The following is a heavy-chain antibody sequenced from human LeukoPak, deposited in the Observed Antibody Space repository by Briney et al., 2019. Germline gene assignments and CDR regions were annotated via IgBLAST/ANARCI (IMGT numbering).Heavy chain of an antibody. CDR1: GFTFSDYY. D-gene: IGHD3-10*01. CDR3: ARDSMVRGVGDP. J-gene: IGHJ5*02. V-gene: IGHV3-11*01. Sequence: GGSLRLSCAASGFTFSDYYMSWIRQAPGKGLEWVSYISSGSTIYYADSVKGRFTISRDNAKNSLYLQMNSLRAEDTAVYYCARDSMVRGVGDPWGQGTLVTVSS. CDR2: ISSGSTI.